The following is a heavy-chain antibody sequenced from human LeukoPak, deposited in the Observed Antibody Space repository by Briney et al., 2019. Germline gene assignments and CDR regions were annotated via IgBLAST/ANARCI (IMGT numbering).Heavy chain of an antibody. J-gene: IGHJ4*02. V-gene: IGHV3-7*01. CDR2: IKRDGSEK. CDR1: GFTFTSYW. CDR3: ARGRYSGSTYYFDY. D-gene: IGHD1-26*01. Sequence: GGSLRLSCAASGFTFTSYWMSWVRQAPGQGLDWVANIKRDGSEKYYVESVKGRFTISRDNAKNSIYLQMTSLRADDTSVYYCARGRYSGSTYYFDYWGQGTLVTVSS.